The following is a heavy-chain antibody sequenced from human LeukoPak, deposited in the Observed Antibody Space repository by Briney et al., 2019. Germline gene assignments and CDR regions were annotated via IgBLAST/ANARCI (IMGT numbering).Heavy chain of an antibody. CDR3: AKVVAATQDYYYGMDV. CDR1: GGTFSSYA. Sequence: SVKVSCKASGGTFSSYAISWVRQAPGQGLEWMGGTIPIFGTANYAQKFQGRVTITADESTSTAYMELSSLRSEDTAVYYCAKVVAATQDYYYGMDVWGQGTTVTVSS. J-gene: IGHJ6*02. D-gene: IGHD2-15*01. V-gene: IGHV1-69*13. CDR2: TIPIFGTA.